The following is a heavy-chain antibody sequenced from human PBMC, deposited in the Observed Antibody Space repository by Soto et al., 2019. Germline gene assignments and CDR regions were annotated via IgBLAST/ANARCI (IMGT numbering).Heavy chain of an antibody. CDR1: GFTFSSYA. J-gene: IGHJ4*02. Sequence: EVQLLESGGGLVQPGGSLRLSCAASGFTFSSYAMSWVRQAPGKGLEWVSAISGGTSSTYYADSVKGRFTISRDNSKNTLKLQMNSLRAEDTAVYYCAKERRAAAGTPTLDYWGQGTLVTVSS. V-gene: IGHV3-23*01. D-gene: IGHD6-13*01. CDR2: ISGGTSST. CDR3: AKERRAAAGTPTLDY.